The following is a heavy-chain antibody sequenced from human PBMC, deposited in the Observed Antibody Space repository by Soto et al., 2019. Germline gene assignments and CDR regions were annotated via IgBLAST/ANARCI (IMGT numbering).Heavy chain of an antibody. D-gene: IGHD7-27*01. V-gene: IGHV1-69*13. Sequence: GASVKVSCKASGGTFSSYAISWVRQAPGQGLEWMGGIIPIFGTANYAQKFQGRVTITADESTSTAYMELSSLRSEDTAVYYCASPRKRANWEKAFDIWGQGTMVNVS. CDR2: IIPIFGTA. CDR1: GGTFSSYA. J-gene: IGHJ3*02. CDR3: ASPRKRANWEKAFDI.